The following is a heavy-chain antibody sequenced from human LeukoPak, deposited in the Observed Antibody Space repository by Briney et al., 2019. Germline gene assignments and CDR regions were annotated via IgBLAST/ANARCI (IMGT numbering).Heavy chain of an antibody. CDR2: ISGSGGST. CDR1: GFTFSGYW. D-gene: IGHD6-19*01. CDR3: AKGGSGWDDFDY. J-gene: IGHJ4*02. Sequence: GGSLRLSCAASGFTFSGYWMHWVRQAPGKGLEWVSAISGSGGSTYYADSVKGRFTISRDNSKNTLHLQMNSLRAEDTAVYYCAKGGSGWDDFDYWGQATLVTVSS. V-gene: IGHV3-23*01.